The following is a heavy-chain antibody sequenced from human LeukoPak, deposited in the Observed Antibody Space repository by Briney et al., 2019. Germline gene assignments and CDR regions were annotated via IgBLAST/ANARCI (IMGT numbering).Heavy chain of an antibody. J-gene: IGHJ4*02. CDR1: GFIFSSYG. V-gene: IGHV3-30*03. CDR2: ISYDGSNK. CDR3: ARGGGEVDY. Sequence: GRSLRLSSAASGFIFSSYGMHWVRQAPGKGLEWVAVISYDGSNKHYADSVKGRFTISRDNSKNTLYLQMNSLRAEDTAVFYCARGGGEVDYWGQGTLVTVSS. D-gene: IGHD3-16*01.